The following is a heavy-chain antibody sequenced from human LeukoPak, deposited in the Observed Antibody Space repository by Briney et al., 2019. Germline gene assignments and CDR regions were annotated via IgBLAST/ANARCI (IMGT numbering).Heavy chain of an antibody. CDR1: GGSFSGYY. CDR2: INHSGST. Sequence: SETLSLTCAVYGGSFSGYYWSWIRQPPGKGLEWIGEINHSGSTNYNPPLKSRVTISVDTSKNQFSLKLSSVTAADTAVYYCARHGVGGLLWFGELFLDYWGQGTLVTVSS. V-gene: IGHV4-34*01. CDR3: ARHGVGGLLWFGELFLDY. J-gene: IGHJ4*02. D-gene: IGHD3-10*01.